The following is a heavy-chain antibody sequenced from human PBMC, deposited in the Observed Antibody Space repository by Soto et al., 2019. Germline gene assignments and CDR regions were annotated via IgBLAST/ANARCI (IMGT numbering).Heavy chain of an antibody. CDR3: ARDPGTGLGLR. V-gene: IGHV4-4*07. CDR1: CGSLIDYY. D-gene: IGHD5-12*01. CDR2: MYTTGSI. Sequence: PSETLSLTCTVSCGSLIDYYWSWIRQPVGQGLEWIGRMYTTGSIAYNPSLKSRVTLSLDTSRNQFSLKLKSVTAADTAVYYCARDPGTGLGLRWGQGTLVTVSS. J-gene: IGHJ4*02.